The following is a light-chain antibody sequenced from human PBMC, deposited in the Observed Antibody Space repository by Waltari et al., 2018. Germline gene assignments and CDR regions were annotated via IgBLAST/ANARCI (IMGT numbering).Light chain of an antibody. CDR2: AAS. CDR1: QSISSY. CDR3: QQSYSTPRT. V-gene: IGKV1-39*01. Sequence: DIQMTQSPSSLSASVGDRVTITCRASQSISSYLNWYQQKPGKAPNLLIYAASSLQSGVPPRFSGSGSGTDFTLTISSLQPEDFATYYCQQSYSTPRTFGGGTKVEIK. J-gene: IGKJ4*01.